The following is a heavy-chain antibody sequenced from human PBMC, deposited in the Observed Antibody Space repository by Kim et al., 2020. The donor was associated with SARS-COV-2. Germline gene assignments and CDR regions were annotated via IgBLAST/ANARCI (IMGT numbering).Heavy chain of an antibody. Sequence: DGSERHYVDAVKGRFTISRDNAKNSLYLQMNSLRAEDTAVYYCANLRNDYCGQGTLVTVSS. J-gene: IGHJ4*02. V-gene: IGHV3-7*01. CDR2: DGSER. CDR3: ANLRNDY.